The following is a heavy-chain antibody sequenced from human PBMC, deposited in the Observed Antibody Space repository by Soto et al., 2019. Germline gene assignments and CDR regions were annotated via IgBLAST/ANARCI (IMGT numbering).Heavy chain of an antibody. Sequence: QVQLVQSGAEVKKPGSSVKVSCKASGGTFSSYAISWVRQAPGQGLEWMGGIIPIFGTANYAQKFQGRVTITADKSTSTAYMELSSLGSEDTAVYYCARVETWSTITIFGVAHTENWFDPWGQGTLVTVSS. J-gene: IGHJ5*02. CDR3: ARVETWSTITIFGVAHTENWFDP. CDR2: IIPIFGTA. V-gene: IGHV1-69*06. D-gene: IGHD3-3*01. CDR1: GGTFSSYA.